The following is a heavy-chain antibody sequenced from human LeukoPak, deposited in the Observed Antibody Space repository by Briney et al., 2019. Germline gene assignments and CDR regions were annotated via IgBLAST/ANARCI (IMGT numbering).Heavy chain of an antibody. CDR2: ISSSSSTI. V-gene: IGHV3-48*01. CDR1: GFTFSTYS. Sequence: GGSLRLSCAASGFTFSTYSMNWVRQAPGKGLEWVSYISSSSSTIYYADSVKGRFTISRDNAKNSLYLQMNSLRAEDTAVYYCARGVVVVVAATYNWFDPWGQGTLVTVSS. J-gene: IGHJ5*02. CDR3: ARGVVVVVAATYNWFDP. D-gene: IGHD2-15*01.